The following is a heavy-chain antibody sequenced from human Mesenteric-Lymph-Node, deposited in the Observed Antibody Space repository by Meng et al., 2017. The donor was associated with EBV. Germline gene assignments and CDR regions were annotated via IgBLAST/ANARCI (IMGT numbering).Heavy chain of an antibody. D-gene: IGHD3-22*01. CDR1: RGSVTNSNW. V-gene: IGHV4-4*02. J-gene: IGHJ4*02. CDR2: IFHSGSD. CDR3: VIRVVVMKEEELDH. Sequence: VHLQASGPGLVLPSGTLSLTVDVSRGSVTNSNWWSWFRQPPGKGLEGIGEIFHSGSDKYNLSLKSRVTISVDKSKNHFSLRLSSVTAADTAVYYCVIRVVVMKEEELDHWGQGTLVTVSS.